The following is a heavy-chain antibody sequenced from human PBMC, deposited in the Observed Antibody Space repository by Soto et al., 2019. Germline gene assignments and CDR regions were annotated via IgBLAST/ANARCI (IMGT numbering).Heavy chain of an antibody. J-gene: IGHJ6*03. Sequence: GGSLRLSCAASGFTFSSYAMSWVRQAPGKGLEWVSAISGSGGSTYYADSVKGRFTISRDNSKNTLYLQMNSLRAEDTAVYYCAKDRYSSSSDDYYYYMDVWGKGTTVTVSS. CDR2: ISGSGGST. CDR1: GFTFSSYA. V-gene: IGHV3-23*01. CDR3: AKDRYSSSSDDYYYYMDV. D-gene: IGHD6-6*01.